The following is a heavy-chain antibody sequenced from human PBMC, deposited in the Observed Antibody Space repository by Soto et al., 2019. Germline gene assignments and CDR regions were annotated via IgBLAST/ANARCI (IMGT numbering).Heavy chain of an antibody. V-gene: IGHV4-39*01. CDR1: GGSISSSSYY. D-gene: IGHD1-26*01. CDR3: ARHGRNSGSYVADAFDI. J-gene: IGHJ3*02. Sequence: QLQLQESGPGLVKPSETLSLTCTVSGGSISSSSYYWGWIRQPPGKGLEWIGSIYYSGSTYYNPSLTSRVTISVDTSKNQFSLKLSSVTAADTAVYYCARHGRNSGSYVADAFDIWGQGTMVTVSS. CDR2: IYYSGST.